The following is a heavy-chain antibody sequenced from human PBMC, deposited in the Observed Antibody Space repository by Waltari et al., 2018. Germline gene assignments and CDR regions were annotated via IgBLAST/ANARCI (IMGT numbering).Heavy chain of an antibody. CDR3: ARSLVGATSFDY. D-gene: IGHD1-26*01. V-gene: IGHV1-2*06. J-gene: IGHJ4*02. CDR1: GYTFTGYY. CDR2: INPNSGGT. Sequence: QVQLVQSGAEVKKPGASVKVSCKASGYTFTGYYMHWVRQAPGQGLEWMGRINPNSGGTNYAQKFQGRVTRTRDTSISTAHMELSRLRSDDTAVYYCARSLVGATSFDYWGQGTLVTVSS.